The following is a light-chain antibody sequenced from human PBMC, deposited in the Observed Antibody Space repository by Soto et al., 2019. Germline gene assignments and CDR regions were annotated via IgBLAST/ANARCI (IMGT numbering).Light chain of an antibody. Sequence: SVLAHPRSDSGTPGQSVTISCPGTSSDVGGYNYVSCYQQHQGRAPKVMIYDVSKRPSGVPDRFSGSKSGNTASLTISGLQAEDEADYHCCSYAGSYTYVFGTGPKVTVL. J-gene: IGLJ1*01. CDR1: SSDVGGYNY. CDR3: CSYAGSYTYV. V-gene: IGLV2-11*01. CDR2: DVS.